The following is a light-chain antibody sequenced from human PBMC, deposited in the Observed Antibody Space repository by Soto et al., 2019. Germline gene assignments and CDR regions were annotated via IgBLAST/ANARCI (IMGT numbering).Light chain of an antibody. Sequence: DIQMTQSPSTLSASVGNRFTITCRASQSISSWLAWYQQKPGKAPKVLIWDATTLHRGVPSRFSGSRSATEFTLPISSLKTHDFANYYCQQYNGYSTWTFGQGTQVDIK. V-gene: IGKV1-5*01. J-gene: IGKJ1*01. CDR1: QSISSW. CDR3: QQYNGYSTWT. CDR2: DAT.